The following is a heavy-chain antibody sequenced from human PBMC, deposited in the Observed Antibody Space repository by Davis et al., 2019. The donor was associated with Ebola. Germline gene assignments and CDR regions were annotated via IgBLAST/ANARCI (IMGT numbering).Heavy chain of an antibody. CDR2: TYYSGST. CDR3: ARRGHIAAAGTAVQGFDY. V-gene: IGHV4-59*04. D-gene: IGHD6-13*01. Sequence: SETLSLTCTVSGGSISSYYWSWIRQPPGKGLEWIGYTYYSGSTYYNPSLKSRVTISVDTSKNQFSLKLSSVTAADTAVYYCARRGHIAAAGTAVQGFDYWGQGTLVTVSS. CDR1: GGSISSYY. J-gene: IGHJ4*02.